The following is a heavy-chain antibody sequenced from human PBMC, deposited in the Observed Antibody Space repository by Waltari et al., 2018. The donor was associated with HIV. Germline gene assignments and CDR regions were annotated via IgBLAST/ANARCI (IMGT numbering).Heavy chain of an antibody. CDR3: AKQGPTVEGSLWGMDV. J-gene: IGHJ6*02. CDR2: ISGSGGST. CDR1: GFTFSSYA. D-gene: IGHD4-4*01. Sequence: EVQLLESGGGLVQPGGSLRLSCAASGFTFSSYAMSWVRQAPGKGLEWVSAISGSGGSTYYADSVKGRFTISRDNSKNTLYLQMNSLRAEDTAVYYCAKQGPTVEGSLWGMDVWGQGTTVTVSS. V-gene: IGHV3-23*01.